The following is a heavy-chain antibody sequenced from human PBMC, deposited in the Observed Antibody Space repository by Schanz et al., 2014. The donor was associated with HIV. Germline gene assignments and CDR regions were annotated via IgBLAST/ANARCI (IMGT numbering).Heavy chain of an antibody. D-gene: IGHD3-16*01. CDR1: NFTFDDYA. CDR2: ISWNSRFK. J-gene: IGHJ4*02. CDR3: AREGTYDYALS. V-gene: IGHV3-9*01. Sequence: EVQLVESGGGLVQPGRSLRLSCAASNFTFDDYAMHWVRQAPGKGLEWVSGISWNSRFKGYAKSVKGRFTISRDNAKNSLYLQMNSLRAEDTALYHCAREGTYDYALSWGQGTLVTVSS.